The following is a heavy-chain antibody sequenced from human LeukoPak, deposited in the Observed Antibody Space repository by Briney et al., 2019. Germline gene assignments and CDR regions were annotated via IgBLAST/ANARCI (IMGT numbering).Heavy chain of an antibody. CDR2: IIPILGIA. CDR1: GGTFSSYA. CDR3: ASPGSYSGSSKRGYYFDY. J-gene: IGHJ4*02. V-gene: IGHV1-69*04. Sequence: SVKVSCKASGGTFSSYAISWVRQAPGQGLEWMGRIIPILGIANYAQKFQGRVTITADKSTSTAYMELSSLRSEDTAVYYCASPGSYSGSSKRGYYFDYWGQGTLVTVSS. D-gene: IGHD1-26*01.